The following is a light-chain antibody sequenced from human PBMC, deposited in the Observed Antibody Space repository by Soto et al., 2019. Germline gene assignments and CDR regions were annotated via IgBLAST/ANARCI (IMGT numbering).Light chain of an antibody. CDR1: SSNIGNNY. Sequence: QAVVTQPPSVSAAPGQKVTMSCSGSSSNIGNNYVSWYQQLPGTAPKLLIYDNNKRPSGIPDRFSGSKSGTSATLGITGLQTGEEADYYCGTWDSSLSAVVFGGGAKLTVL. CDR3: GTWDSSLSAVV. J-gene: IGLJ2*01. V-gene: IGLV1-51*01. CDR2: DNN.